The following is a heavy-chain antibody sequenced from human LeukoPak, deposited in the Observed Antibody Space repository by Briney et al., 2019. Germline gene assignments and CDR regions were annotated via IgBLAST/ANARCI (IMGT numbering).Heavy chain of an antibody. CDR3: ARDWGGYSGYDENY. Sequence: PGGSLRLSCAASGFTFSSYSMNWVRQAPGKGLEWVSSISSSSSYIYYADSVKGRFTISRDNAKNSLYLQMNSLRAEDTAVYYCARDWGGYSGYDENYWGQGTLVTVSS. D-gene: IGHD5-12*01. V-gene: IGHV3-21*01. CDR2: ISSSSSYI. CDR1: GFTFSSYS. J-gene: IGHJ4*02.